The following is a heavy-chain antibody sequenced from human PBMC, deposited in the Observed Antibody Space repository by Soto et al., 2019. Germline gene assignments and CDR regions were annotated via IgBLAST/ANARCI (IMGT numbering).Heavy chain of an antibody. D-gene: IGHD3-16*01. CDR2: IYHSGST. CDR3: ARGIRLGGGESKPVNSFAP. CDR1: GGSISSGGYS. J-gene: IGHJ5*02. Sequence: SATLSLTCAVSGGSISSGGYSWSWIRQPPGKGLEWIGYIYHSGSTYYNPSLKSRVTISVDRSKNQFSLKLSSVTAADTAVYYCARGIRLGGGESKPVNSFAPWVQGYL. V-gene: IGHV4-30-2*01.